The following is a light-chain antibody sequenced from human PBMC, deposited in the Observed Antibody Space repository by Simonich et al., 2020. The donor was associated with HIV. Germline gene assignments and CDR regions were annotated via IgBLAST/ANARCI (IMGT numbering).Light chain of an antibody. J-gene: IGKJ2*01. Sequence: EIVMTQSPATLSVSPGDTATLSCRASQSVSSNLAWYKQKPGQAPRLLIYGASTRATGIPARFSGSGSGTEFTLTIRSMQSEDFAVYYCQQYNYWYTFGQGTKLEIK. CDR1: QSVSSN. V-gene: IGKV3-15*01. CDR2: GAS. CDR3: QQYNYWYT.